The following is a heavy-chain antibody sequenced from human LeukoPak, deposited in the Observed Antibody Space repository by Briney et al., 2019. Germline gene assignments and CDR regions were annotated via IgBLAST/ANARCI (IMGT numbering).Heavy chain of an antibody. CDR1: GGSISSGDYY. Sequence: SETLSHTCTVSGGSISSGDYYWSWIRQPPGKGLEWIGYIYYSGSTYYNPSLKSRVTISVDTSKNQFSLKLSSVTAADTAVYYCARAQRADLRAFDIWGQGTMVTVSS. V-gene: IGHV4-30-4*02. CDR3: ARAQRADLRAFDI. D-gene: IGHD4-17*01. CDR2: IYYSGST. J-gene: IGHJ3*02.